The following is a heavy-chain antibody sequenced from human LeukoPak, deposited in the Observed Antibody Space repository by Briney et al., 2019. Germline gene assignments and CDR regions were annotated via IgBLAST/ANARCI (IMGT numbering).Heavy chain of an antibody. V-gene: IGHV4-4*09. D-gene: IGHD1-26*01. Sequence: KSSETLSLTCTVSGSISGYYWSWIRQPPGKGLEWIGYIYTSGSTNYNPSLESRVTISVDTSKNQFSLKLSSVTAADTAVYYCARYSGSYYGYYGMDVWGQGTTVTVSS. J-gene: IGHJ6*02. CDR1: GSISGYY. CDR2: IYTSGST. CDR3: ARYSGSYYGYYGMDV.